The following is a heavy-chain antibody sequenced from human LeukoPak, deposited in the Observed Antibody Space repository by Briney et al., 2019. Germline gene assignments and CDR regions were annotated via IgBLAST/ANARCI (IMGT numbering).Heavy chain of an antibody. V-gene: IGHV1-18*01. Sequence: ASVTVSCTASGYSFTSHGISWVRQAPGQGLEWMGWFSGYDGNRKYAQKVQGRVTMTTDTSTSTAYMELRSLRSDDTAVYFCARGWGSYSAYWGQGPPVTVSS. CDR1: GYSFTSHG. CDR2: FSGYDGNR. D-gene: IGHD3-16*01. CDR3: ARGWGSYSAY. J-gene: IGHJ4*02.